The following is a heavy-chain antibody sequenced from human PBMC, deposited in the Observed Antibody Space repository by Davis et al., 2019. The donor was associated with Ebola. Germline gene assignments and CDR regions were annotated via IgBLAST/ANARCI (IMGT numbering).Heavy chain of an antibody. J-gene: IGHJ4*02. CDR1: GFTLSSSG. D-gene: IGHD1-26*01. V-gene: IGHV3-33*01. Sequence: GESLKIPCAASGFTLSSSGMHWVRQAPGKGLEWVAVIWYDGSKYYADSVKGRSTISRDNAKNSLYLQMNSLRAEDTAVYYCARDFDSGTIIDDWGQGTLVTVSS. CDR3: ARDFDSGTIIDD. CDR2: IWYDGSK.